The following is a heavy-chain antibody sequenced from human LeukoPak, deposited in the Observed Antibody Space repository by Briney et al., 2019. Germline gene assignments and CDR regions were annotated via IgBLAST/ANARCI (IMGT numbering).Heavy chain of an antibody. CDR1: GGSISSGDYY. V-gene: IGHV4-30-4*01. CDR2: IYYSGST. D-gene: IGHD2-15*01. J-gene: IGHJ5*02. Sequence: SETLSLTCTVSGGSISSGDYYWSWIRQPPGKGLEWIGYIYYSGSTYYNPSLKSRVTISVDTSKNQFSLKLSSVTAADTAVYYCARVDVVGQLGPWGQGTLVTVSS. CDR3: ARVDVVGQLGP.